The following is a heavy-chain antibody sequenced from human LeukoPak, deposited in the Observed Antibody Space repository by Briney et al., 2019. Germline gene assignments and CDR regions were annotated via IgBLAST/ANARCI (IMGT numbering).Heavy chain of an antibody. Sequence: ASVKVSCKASGYTFTCYYMHWVRQAPGLGLEWMGRINPNSGGTNYAQKFQGRVTMTRDTSISTAYRELSRLRSDDTAVYYCARAKDIVVVVADYWGQGTLVTVSS. J-gene: IGHJ4*02. D-gene: IGHD2-15*01. V-gene: IGHV1-2*06. CDR3: ARAKDIVVVVADY. CDR1: GYTFTCYY. CDR2: INPNSGGT.